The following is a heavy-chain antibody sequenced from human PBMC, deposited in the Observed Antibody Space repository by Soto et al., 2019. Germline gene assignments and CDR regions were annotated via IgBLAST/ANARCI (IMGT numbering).Heavy chain of an antibody. Sequence: QLQLQESGPGLVKPSETLSLTCTVSGGSISSSSYYWGWIRQPPGKGLEWIGSIYYSGSTYYNPSLKSRVTISVDTSKNQFSLKLSSVTAADTAVYYCARQPSRGYYYYMDVWGKGTTVTVSS. V-gene: IGHV4-39*01. CDR3: ARQPSRGYYYYMDV. J-gene: IGHJ6*03. CDR2: IYYSGST. D-gene: IGHD1-26*01. CDR1: GGSISSSSYY.